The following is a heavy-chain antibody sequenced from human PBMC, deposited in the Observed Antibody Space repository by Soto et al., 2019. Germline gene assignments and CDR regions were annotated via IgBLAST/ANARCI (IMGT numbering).Heavy chain of an antibody. Sequence: QVQLQQWGAGLLKPSETLSLTCAVYGGSFSGYYWSWIRQPPGKGLEWIGEINHSGSTNYNPSLKSRVTISVDTSKNQFSLKLRSVTAADTAVYYCARAYHSSSWYRASRPWFDPWGQGTLVTVSS. CDR1: GGSFSGYY. J-gene: IGHJ5*02. D-gene: IGHD6-13*01. V-gene: IGHV4-34*01. CDR2: INHSGST. CDR3: ARAYHSSSWYRASRPWFDP.